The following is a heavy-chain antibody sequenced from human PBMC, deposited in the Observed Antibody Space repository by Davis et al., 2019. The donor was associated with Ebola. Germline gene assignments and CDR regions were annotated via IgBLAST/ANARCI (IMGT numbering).Heavy chain of an antibody. CDR1: GYSFTNFW. Sequence: GGSLRLSCKGLGYSFTNFWISWVSQMPGKGLEWMGKIDPSDSYTMYSPSFQGHVTISTDKSSTSAYLQWSSLKASDTAMYYCTRHQRGSYGPGSYNWFDPWGQGTLVTVSS. D-gene: IGHD3-10*01. CDR2: IDPSDSYT. J-gene: IGHJ5*02. CDR3: TRHQRGSYGPGSYNWFDP. V-gene: IGHV5-10-1*01.